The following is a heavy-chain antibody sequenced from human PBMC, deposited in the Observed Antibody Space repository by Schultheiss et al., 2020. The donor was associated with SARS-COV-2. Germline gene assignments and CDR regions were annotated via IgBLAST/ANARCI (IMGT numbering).Heavy chain of an antibody. J-gene: IGHJ6*02. D-gene: IGHD1-26*01. CDR3: ASHLGSYYYYYYGMDV. CDR2: IYSGGST. Sequence: GESLKISCAASQFTFRNYEMNWVRQAPGKGLEWVSVIYSGGSTYYADSVKGRFTISRDNSKNTLYLQMNSLRAEDTAVYYCASHLGSYYYYYYGMDVWGQGTTVTVSS. CDR1: QFTFRNYE. V-gene: IGHV3-66*04.